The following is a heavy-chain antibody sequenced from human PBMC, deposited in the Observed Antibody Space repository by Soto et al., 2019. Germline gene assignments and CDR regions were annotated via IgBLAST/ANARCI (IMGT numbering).Heavy chain of an antibody. CDR3: AKVRVTALFDY. Sequence: QVQLVESGGGVVQPGRSLRLSCAASGFTFSSYGMHWVRQAPGKGLEWVAVISYDGSNKYYADSVKGRFTISRDNSKNTLYLPMNSLRAEDTAVYYCAKVRVTALFDYWGQGTLVTVSS. D-gene: IGHD2-21*02. CDR1: GFTFSSYG. J-gene: IGHJ4*02. CDR2: ISYDGSNK. V-gene: IGHV3-30*18.